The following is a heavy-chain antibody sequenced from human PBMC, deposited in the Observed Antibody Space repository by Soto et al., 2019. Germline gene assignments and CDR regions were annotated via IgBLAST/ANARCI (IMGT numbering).Heavy chain of an antibody. V-gene: IGHV3-23*01. CDR1: GFTFSSYA. CDR3: ARNYYDSSGSYNWFDP. J-gene: IGHJ5*02. Sequence: PGGSLRLSCAASGFTFSSYAMSWVRQAPGKGLEWVSAISGSGGSTYYADSVKGRFTISRDNSKNTLYLQMNSLRAEDTAVYYCARNYYDSSGSYNWFDPWGQGTLVTVSS. D-gene: IGHD3-22*01. CDR2: ISGSGGST.